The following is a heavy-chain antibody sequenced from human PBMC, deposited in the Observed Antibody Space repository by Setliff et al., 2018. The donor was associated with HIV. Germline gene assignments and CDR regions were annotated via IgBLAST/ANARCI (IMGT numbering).Heavy chain of an antibody. Sequence: GGSLRLSCEVSGFTFSNYWLTWVRQGPGKGLEWVANINQDGSEENYVDSVKGRFTIFRDNPKNSLYLQLNNLRVDDTAVYYCARGQKALDDWGQGTLVTVSS. CDR1: GFTFSNYW. V-gene: IGHV3-7*01. CDR2: INQDGSEE. J-gene: IGHJ4*02. CDR3: ARGQKALDD.